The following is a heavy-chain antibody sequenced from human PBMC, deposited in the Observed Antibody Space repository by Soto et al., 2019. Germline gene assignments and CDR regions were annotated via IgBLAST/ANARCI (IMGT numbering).Heavy chain of an antibody. V-gene: IGHV3-23*01. CDR2: ISGSGVST. Sequence: EVQLLESGGGLVQPGGSLRLSCAASGFTFSSYAMSCVRQAPGKGLEWVSAISGSGVSTYYADSVKGRFTISRDNSKNTLYLQMNSLRAEDTAVYYCAKEKAYSSGWDGMDVWGQGTTVTVSS. CDR1: GFTFSSYA. CDR3: AKEKAYSSGWDGMDV. D-gene: IGHD6-19*01. J-gene: IGHJ6*02.